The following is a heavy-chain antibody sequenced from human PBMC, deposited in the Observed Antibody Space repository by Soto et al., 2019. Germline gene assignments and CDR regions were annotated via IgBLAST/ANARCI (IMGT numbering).Heavy chain of an antibody. CDR1: GFTFSSYG. J-gene: IGHJ4*02. Sequence: QVQLVESGGGVVQPGRSLRLSCAASGFTFSSYGMHWVRKAPGKGLEWVAVIWYDGSNKYYADSVKGRFTISRDNSKNTLYLQMNSLRAEDTAVYYCARDFLAYCGGDCFPLDYWGQATLFTVSS. D-gene: IGHD2-21*02. V-gene: IGHV3-33*01. CDR3: ARDFLAYCGGDCFPLDY. CDR2: IWYDGSNK.